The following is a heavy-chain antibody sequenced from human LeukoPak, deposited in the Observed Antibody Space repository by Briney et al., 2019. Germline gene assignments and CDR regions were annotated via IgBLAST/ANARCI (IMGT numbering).Heavy chain of an antibody. V-gene: IGHV3-74*01. CDR2: IRSDGSDA. Sequence: GGSLRLSCAPSGFTFSDTWMHWVRQVPGKGLVWVSRIRSDGSDARYAESVKGRFTISRDNAKNSLYLQMNSLRAEDTAVYYCAELGITMIGGVWGKGTTVTISS. D-gene: IGHD3-10*02. CDR1: GFTFSDTW. J-gene: IGHJ6*04. CDR3: AELGITMIGGV.